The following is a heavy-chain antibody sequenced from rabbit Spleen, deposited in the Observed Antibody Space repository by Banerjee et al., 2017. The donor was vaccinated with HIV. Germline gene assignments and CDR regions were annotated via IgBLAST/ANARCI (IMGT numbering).Heavy chain of an antibody. CDR3: ARDADNGSSYELRYYWL. J-gene: IGHJ4*01. CDR1: GFSFIAGYY. Sequence: QSLEESGGDLVKPGASLTLTCTASGFSFIAGYYMCWVRQAPGKGLEWIACIYAGSSGSTYYASWVNGRFTISKTSTTVDLKMTSLTAADTATYFCARDADNGSSYELRYYWLWGPGTLVTVS. D-gene: IGHD5-1*01. CDR2: IYAGSSGST. V-gene: IGHV1S40*01.